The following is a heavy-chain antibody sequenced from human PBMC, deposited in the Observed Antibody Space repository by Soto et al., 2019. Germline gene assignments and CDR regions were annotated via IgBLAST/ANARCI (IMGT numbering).Heavy chain of an antibody. CDR3: ARQRTVATIAFDI. CDR1: GGSFSGYY. D-gene: IGHD5-12*01. J-gene: IGHJ3*02. CDR2: IYYSGST. V-gene: IGHV4-59*08. Sequence: SETLSLTCAVYGGSFSGYYWSWIRQPPGKGLEWIGYIYYSGSTNYNPSLKSRVTISVDTSKNQFSLKLSSVTAADTAVYYCARQRTVATIAFDIWGQGTMVTVSS.